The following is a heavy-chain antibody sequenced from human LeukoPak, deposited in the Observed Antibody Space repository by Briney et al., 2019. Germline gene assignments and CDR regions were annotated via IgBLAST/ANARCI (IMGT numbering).Heavy chain of an antibody. V-gene: IGHV1-2*02. D-gene: IGHD3-10*01. CDR2: INPNSGGT. CDR1: GYTFTGYY. CDR3: ARELAYGSGVDYYYGMDV. J-gene: IGHJ6*02. Sequence: AASVKVSCKASGYTFTGYYMHWVRQAPGQGLEWMGWINPNSGGTNYAQKFQGRVTMTRDTSISTAYMELSRLRSDDTAVYYCARELAYGSGVDYYYGMDVWGQGTTVTVSS.